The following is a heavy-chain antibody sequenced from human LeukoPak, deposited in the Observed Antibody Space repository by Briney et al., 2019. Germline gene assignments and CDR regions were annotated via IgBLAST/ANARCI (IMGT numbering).Heavy chain of an antibody. V-gene: IGHV3-23*01. J-gene: IGHJ4*02. CDR3: AKVFPPYIVVVTAIYFDY. CDR1: GFTFSRYW. D-gene: IGHD2-21*02. CDR2: ISGSGGST. Sequence: QPGGSLRLSCAASGFTFSRYWMSWVRQAPGKGLEWVSDISGSGGSTYYADSVKGRFTISRDNSKNTLYLQMNSLRAEDTAVYYCAKVFPPYIVVVTAIYFDYWGQGTLVTVSS.